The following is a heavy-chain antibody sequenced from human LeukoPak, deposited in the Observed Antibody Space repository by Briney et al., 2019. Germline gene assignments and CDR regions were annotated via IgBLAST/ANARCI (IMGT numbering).Heavy chain of an antibody. CDR1: GFTFSRYA. CDR3: AILTTHSSSSQFDY. J-gene: IGHJ4*02. D-gene: IGHD6-6*01. CDR2: ISGSGTIT. V-gene: IGHV3-23*01. Sequence: GGSLRLSCAASGFTFSRYALSWFRRPPGKGLEWVPAISGSGTITYYADSVKGRFTISRDNSKDTLYLQMNSLRAEDTAIYFCAILTTHSSSSQFDYWGQGTLVTVSS.